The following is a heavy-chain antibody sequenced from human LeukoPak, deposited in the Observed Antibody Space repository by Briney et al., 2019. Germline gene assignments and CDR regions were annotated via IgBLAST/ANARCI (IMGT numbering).Heavy chain of an antibody. J-gene: IGHJ4*02. V-gene: IGHV3-23*01. D-gene: IGHD6-13*01. CDR2: ISGGGETT. Sequence: GSLRLSCAASGFTFNNYAMNWVRQAPGKGLEWVSSISGGGETTYYADSAKGRFTISRDNSKNTLYLQMNSLRAEDTAVYYCAKVPYSSSAHWGQGTLVTVSS. CDR1: GFTFNNYA. CDR3: AKVPYSSSAH.